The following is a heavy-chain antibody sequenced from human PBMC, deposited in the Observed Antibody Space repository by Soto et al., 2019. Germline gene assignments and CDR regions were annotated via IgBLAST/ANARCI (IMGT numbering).Heavy chain of an antibody. V-gene: IGHV4-30-4*01. D-gene: IGHD3-10*01. J-gene: IGHJ4*02. CDR1: GGPIKTGDYY. CDR3: ARAGFSYGHLLF. CDR2: VFYSGAT. Sequence: SETLSLTCNVSGGPIKTGDYYWNWIRQPPGKGLEWIGYVFYSGATNYSPSLKSRAAISMDTSKNQFSLSLTSVTAADTAVYYCARAGFSYGHLLFWGQGIRVTVSS.